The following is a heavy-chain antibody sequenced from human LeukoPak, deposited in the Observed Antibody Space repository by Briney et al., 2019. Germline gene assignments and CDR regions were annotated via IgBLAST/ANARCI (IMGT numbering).Heavy chain of an antibody. Sequence: GGSLRLSCAASGFTFSDYYMSWIRQAPGKGLEWVSYISSSGSTIYYADSVKGRFTISRDNAKNSLYLQMNSLRAEDTAVYYCARVEPAAISPWFDPWGQGTLVTVSS. D-gene: IGHD2-2*02. J-gene: IGHJ5*02. CDR2: ISSSGSTI. V-gene: IGHV3-11*01. CDR3: ARVEPAAISPWFDP. CDR1: GFTFSDYY.